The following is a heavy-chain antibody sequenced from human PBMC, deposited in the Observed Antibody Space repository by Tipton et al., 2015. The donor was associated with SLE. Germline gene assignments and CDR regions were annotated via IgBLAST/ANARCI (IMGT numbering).Heavy chain of an antibody. CDR3: ARDAGGSLGMESYYYYMDV. CDR1: GDAITSHY. V-gene: IGHV4-59*11. CDR2: IFYTGST. Sequence: TLSLTCSVSGDAITSHYWTWIRQPPGKGLEWIGYIFYTGSTNYNPSLQGRVTMSVDTSKNQFSLNLSSVTAADTAVYYCARDAGGSLGMESYYYYMDVWGKGTTVTVSS. J-gene: IGHJ6*03. D-gene: IGHD7-27*01.